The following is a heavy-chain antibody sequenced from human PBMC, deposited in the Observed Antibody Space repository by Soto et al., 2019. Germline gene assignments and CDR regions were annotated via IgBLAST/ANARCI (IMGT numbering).Heavy chain of an antibody. J-gene: IGHJ5*02. V-gene: IGHV4-4*02. D-gene: IGHD2-15*01. CDR3: ARSYCSGGSCSNSGWFDP. CDR2: IYHSGST. Sequence: SETLSLTCAVSGGSISSSNWWSWVRQPPGKGLEWIGEIYHSGSTNYNPSLKSRVIISVGKSKNQFSLKLSSVTAADTAVYYCARSYCSGGSCSNSGWFDPWGQGTLVTVSS. CDR1: GGSISSSNW.